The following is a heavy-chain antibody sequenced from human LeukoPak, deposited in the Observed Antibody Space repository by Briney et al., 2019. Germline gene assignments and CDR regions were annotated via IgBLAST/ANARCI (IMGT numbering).Heavy chain of an antibody. V-gene: IGHV4-61*02. CDR2: IYTSGST. J-gene: IGHJ5*02. CDR3: ARDRGQYNWNYGEGFDP. CDR1: GGSISSGNYY. D-gene: IGHD1-7*01. Sequence: PSETLSLTCTVSGGSISSGNYYWSWIRQPAGKGLEWIGRIYTSGSTDYNPSLRSRVTISVDTSKNQFSLKLSSVTAADTAVYYCARDRGQYNWNYGEGFDPWGQGTLVLVSS.